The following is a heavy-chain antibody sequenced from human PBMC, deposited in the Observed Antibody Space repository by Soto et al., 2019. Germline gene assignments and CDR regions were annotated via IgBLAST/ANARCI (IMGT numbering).Heavy chain of an antibody. V-gene: IGHV4-59*01. D-gene: IGHD4-17*01. CDR2: IYYSGST. Sequence: SETLSLTCTVSGGSISSYYWSWIRQPPGKGLEWIGYIYYSGSTNYNPSLKSRVTISVDTSKNQFSLKLSSVTAADTAVYYCARDNRYGDLDYWGQGTLLTVSS. J-gene: IGHJ4*02. CDR3: ARDNRYGDLDY. CDR1: GGSISSYY.